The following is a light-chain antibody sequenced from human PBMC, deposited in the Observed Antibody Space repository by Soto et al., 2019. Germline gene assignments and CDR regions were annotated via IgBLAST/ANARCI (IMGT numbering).Light chain of an antibody. Sequence: QSVLTQPPSVSGAPGQRVTISCTGSSSNIGSGYDVHWYQQLPGTAPKLLIYGNNNRPSGVPDRFSGSKSGTSDSLAITGLQAEDEADYYCQSYDSRMSVVFGGGTKLTVL. V-gene: IGLV1-40*01. CDR3: QSYDSRMSVV. CDR2: GNN. CDR1: SSNIGSGYD. J-gene: IGLJ2*01.